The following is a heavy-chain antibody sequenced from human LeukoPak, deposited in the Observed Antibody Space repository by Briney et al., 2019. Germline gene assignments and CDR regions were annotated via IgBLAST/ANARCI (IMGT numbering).Heavy chain of an antibody. V-gene: IGHV4-38-2*02. D-gene: IGHD1-26*01. J-gene: IGHJ6*02. CDR1: GYSISSGYY. Sequence: SETLSLTCTVSGYSISSGYYWGWIRQPPGKGLEWIGSIYHSGNTYYNPSLKSRVTISVDTSKNQFSLKLKSVTAADTAVYYRARVTGYLVGATVYYYYGMDVWGRGTTVTVSS. CDR2: IYHSGNT. CDR3: ARVTGYLVGATVYYYYGMDV.